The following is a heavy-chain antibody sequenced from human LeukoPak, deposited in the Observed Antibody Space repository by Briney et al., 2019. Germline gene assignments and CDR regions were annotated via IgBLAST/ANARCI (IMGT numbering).Heavy chain of an antibody. CDR1: GGSISSYY. D-gene: IGHD3-22*01. Sequence: PSETLSLTCTVSGGSISSYYWSWIRQPPGKGLEWIGYIYYSGSTNYNPSLKRRVTISVDTSKNQFSLKPSSVTAADTAVYYCARERDYYDSSGYGYKGRYNWFDPWGQGTLVTVSS. CDR3: ARERDYYDSSGYGYKGRYNWFDP. J-gene: IGHJ5*02. V-gene: IGHV4-59*01. CDR2: IYYSGST.